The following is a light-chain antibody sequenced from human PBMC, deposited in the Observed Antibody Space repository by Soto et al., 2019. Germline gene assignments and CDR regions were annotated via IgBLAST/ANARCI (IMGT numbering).Light chain of an antibody. CDR2: AAS. CDR1: QAIRTA. CDR3: LLDFRYFWA. V-gene: IGKV1-6*01. J-gene: IGKJ1*01. Sequence: AIQLTQSPSSLYASVGDRVTITCRASQAIRTALGWYQQKPGKVPKLLIYAASILQSGVPSRFSGSGSGQDLTLNISRLEPEGFANYYCLLDFRYFWAFGQGTKVEIK.